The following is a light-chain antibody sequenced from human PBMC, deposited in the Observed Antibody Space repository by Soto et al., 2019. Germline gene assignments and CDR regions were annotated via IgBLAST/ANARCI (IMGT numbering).Light chain of an antibody. J-gene: IGKJ4*01. Sequence: IVLIQSPSTLSLSPGERATLSCRASQSIDNYLGWYQQKPGQAPRLLIYDAFNRAAGIPARFSGSGSGTDFTLTISSLEPEDFAVYYCQQRSKWPLTFGGGTKVEIK. CDR2: DAF. CDR1: QSIDNY. CDR3: QQRSKWPLT. V-gene: IGKV3-11*01.